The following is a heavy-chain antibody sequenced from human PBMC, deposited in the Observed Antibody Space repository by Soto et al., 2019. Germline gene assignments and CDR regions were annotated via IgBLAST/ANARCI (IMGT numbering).Heavy chain of an antibody. CDR3: AKRPRALLTFDS. Sequence: EVQLVDSGGGLVQPGGSLRLSCAASGFIFSNYVMSWGRQAPGKGLEWVSSISDSGGTSYYADSVKGQFTISRDNAKNTLYLQIISLRAEDTAICYCAKRPRALLTFDSWGQGTLVTVSS. V-gene: IGHV3-23*04. J-gene: IGHJ4*02. D-gene: IGHD1-26*01. CDR2: ISDSGGTS. CDR1: GFIFSNYV.